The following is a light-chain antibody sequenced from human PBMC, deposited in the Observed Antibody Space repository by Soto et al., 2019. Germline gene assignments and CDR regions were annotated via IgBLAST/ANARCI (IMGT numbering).Light chain of an antibody. CDR2: GAS. Sequence: EIVMTQSPATLSVSPGERATLSCRASQSVSSNLAWYQQKPGQAPRLLIYGASGRATGIPARFSGSGSGTEFTLTISSLQSEDFAVYYCQHYTYPRTFGQGTKLEIK. V-gene: IGKV3-15*01. CDR3: QHYTYPRT. J-gene: IGKJ2*01. CDR1: QSVSSN.